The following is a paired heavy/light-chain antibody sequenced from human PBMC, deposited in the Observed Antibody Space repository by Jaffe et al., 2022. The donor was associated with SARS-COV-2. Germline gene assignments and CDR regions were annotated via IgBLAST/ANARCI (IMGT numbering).Light chain of an antibody. CDR2: EVT. V-gene: IGLV2-23*02. CDR1: TSDIGSYSL. CDR3: ASYAGSSTFVV. Sequence: QSALTQPASVSGSLGQSITISCSGSTSDIGSYSLVSWYQQHPGKAPRLLISEVTKRPSGISDRFSGSKSGDTASLTISGLQTEDEASYYCASYAGSSTFVVFGGGTNLTVL. J-gene: IGLJ2*01.
Heavy chain of an antibody. CDR1: GGALNNFA. V-gene: IGHV1-69*01. CDR2: IIPIFGPGTA. D-gene: IGHD2-15*01. Sequence: QVQLVQSGVEVKNVGSSVKVSCQVSGGALNNFAISWVRQAPGQGLEWMGGIIPIFGPGTAHYAQKFQDKVTLTADESSSTVYMEVSSLRPEDTAVYYCARVLCSGGSCYFGYYYAMDVWGQGTTVIVSS. CDR3: ARVLCSGGSCYFGYYYAMDV. J-gene: IGHJ6*02.